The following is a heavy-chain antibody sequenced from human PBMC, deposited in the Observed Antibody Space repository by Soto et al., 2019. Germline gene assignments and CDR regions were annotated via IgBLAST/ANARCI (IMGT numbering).Heavy chain of an antibody. Sequence: GGSLSLSCAASGFTFSSYAMSWVRQAPGKGLEWVSAISGSGGTTYTTEYAASVEGRFNISRDESKNSLYLQMSSLKTEDTALYYCARASSGWAPDAFDIWGQGTMVTVSS. D-gene: IGHD6-19*01. CDR1: GFTFSSYA. V-gene: IGHV3-23*01. CDR2: ISGSGGTT. J-gene: IGHJ3*02. CDR3: ARASSGWAPDAFDI.